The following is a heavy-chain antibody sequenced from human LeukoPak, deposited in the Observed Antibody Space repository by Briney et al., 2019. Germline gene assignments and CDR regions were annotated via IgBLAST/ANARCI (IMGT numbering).Heavy chain of an antibody. CDR2: INHSGST. V-gene: IGHV4-34*01. Sequence: SETLSLTCTVYGGSFSGYYWSWIRQPPGKGLEWIGEINHSGSTNYNPSLKSRVTISVDTSKNQFSLKLSSVTAADTAVYYCARDGAKGYCSGGSCQPRFDPWGQGTLVTVPS. J-gene: IGHJ5*02. D-gene: IGHD2-15*01. CDR1: GGSFSGYY. CDR3: ARDGAKGYCSGGSCQPRFDP.